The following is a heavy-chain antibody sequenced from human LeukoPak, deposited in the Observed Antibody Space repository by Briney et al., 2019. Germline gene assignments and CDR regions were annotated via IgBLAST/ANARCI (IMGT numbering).Heavy chain of an antibody. CDR1: GGSISSYY. CDR2: IYTSGST. J-gene: IGHJ6*03. V-gene: IGHV4-4*09. Sequence: SETLSLTCTVSGGSISSYYWSWIRQPPGKGLEWIGYIYTSGSTNYNPSLKSRVTISVDTSKNQFSLKLSSVTAADTAVYYCASFSVSGDYMDVWGKGTTVTVPS. D-gene: IGHD1-26*01. CDR3: ASFSVSGDYMDV.